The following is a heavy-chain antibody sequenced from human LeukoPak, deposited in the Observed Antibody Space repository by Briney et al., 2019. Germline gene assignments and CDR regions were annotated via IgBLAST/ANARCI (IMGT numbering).Heavy chain of an antibody. CDR1: GFTFSSYE. J-gene: IGHJ5*01. V-gene: IGHV3-48*03. Sequence: GGSLRLSCAASGFTFSSYEMNWVRQAPGKGLEWVSYISSSGSTIYYADSVKGRFTFSRDNAKNSLYLQMSSLRAEDTAVYYCARSYSGSPRNWFDSWGQGTLVTVSS. D-gene: IGHD1-26*01. CDR3: ARSYSGSPRNWFDS. CDR2: ISSSGSTI.